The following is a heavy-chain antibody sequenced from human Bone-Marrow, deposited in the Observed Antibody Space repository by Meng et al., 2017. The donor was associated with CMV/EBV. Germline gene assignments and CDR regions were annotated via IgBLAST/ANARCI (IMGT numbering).Heavy chain of an antibody. J-gene: IGHJ6*02. CDR1: GGSISTYY. D-gene: IGHD1-7*01. CDR3: ARDRGVDWNYGYYYYYGMDV. CDR2: IYYSGIT. Sequence: SETLSLTCTVSGGSISTYYWSWVRQPPGKGLEWIAFIYYSGITNYNPSLKSRVTMSVDTSKNHFSLKLAPVTAADTAVYYCARDRGVDWNYGYYYYYGMDVWGQGTTVTVSS. V-gene: IGHV4-59*01.